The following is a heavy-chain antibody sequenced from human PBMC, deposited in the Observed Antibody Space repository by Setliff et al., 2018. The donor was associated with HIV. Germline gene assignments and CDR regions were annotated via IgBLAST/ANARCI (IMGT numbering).Heavy chain of an antibody. CDR3: ARERKPWYYYDSSGYYFYWYFDL. CDR1: GGSISSGNYY. D-gene: IGHD3-22*01. CDR2: MYNSGST. J-gene: IGHJ2*01. Sequence: PSETLSLTCTVSGGSISSGNYYWSWLRQPAGKGLEWIGRMYNSGSTFYNPSLKSRVTITVDTSKNQFTLKLSSVTAAATAVYYCARERKPWYYYDSSGYYFYWYFDLWGRGTLVTVSS. V-gene: IGHV4-61*02.